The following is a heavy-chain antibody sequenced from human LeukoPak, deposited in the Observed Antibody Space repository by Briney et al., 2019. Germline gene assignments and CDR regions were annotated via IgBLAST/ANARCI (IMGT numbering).Heavy chain of an antibody. V-gene: IGHV3-30*18. J-gene: IGHJ3*02. CDR3: AKGALTMIVVVQPTDAFDI. CDR1: GFTFSSYG. Sequence: GGALRLSCAASGFTFSSYGMHWVRQAPGEGLEWVAVISYDGSNKYDADSVKGRFTISRDNSKNTLYLQMNSLRAEDTAVYYCAKGALTMIVVVQPTDAFDIWGQGTMVTVSS. D-gene: IGHD3-22*01. CDR2: ISYDGSNK.